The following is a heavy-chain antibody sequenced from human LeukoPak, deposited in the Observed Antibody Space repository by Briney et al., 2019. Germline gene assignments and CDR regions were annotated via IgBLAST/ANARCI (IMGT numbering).Heavy chain of an antibody. V-gene: IGHV4-34*01. CDR1: GGSFSGYY. CDR3: ARGVVAVPAAMIGAGPYFDY. CDR2: INHSGST. J-gene: IGHJ4*02. D-gene: IGHD2-2*01. Sequence: SETLSLTCAVYGGSFSGYYWSWIRQPPGKGLEWIGEINHSGSTNYNPSLKSRVTISVDTSKNQFSLKLSSVTAADTAVYYCARGVVAVPAAMIGAGPYFDYWGQGTLVTVSS.